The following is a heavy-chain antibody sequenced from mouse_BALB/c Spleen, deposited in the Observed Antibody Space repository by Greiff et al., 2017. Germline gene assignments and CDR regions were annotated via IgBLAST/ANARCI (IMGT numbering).Heavy chain of an antibody. Sequence: EVQVVEPGGGLVKPGGSLKLSCAASGFTFSDYYMYWVRQTPEKRLEWVATISDGGSYTYYPDSVKGRFTISRDNAKNNLYLQMSSLKSEDTAMYYCARDHYGSSDIAYWGQGTLVTVSA. J-gene: IGHJ3*01. CDR2: ISDGGSYT. D-gene: IGHD1-1*01. CDR1: GFTFSDYY. CDR3: ARDHYGSSDIAY. V-gene: IGHV5-4*02.